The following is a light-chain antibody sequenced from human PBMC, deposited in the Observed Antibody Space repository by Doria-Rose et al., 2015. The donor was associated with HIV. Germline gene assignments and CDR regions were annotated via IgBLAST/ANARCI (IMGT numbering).Light chain of an antibody. J-gene: IGKJ3*01. V-gene: IGKV4-1*01. Sequence: EIVMTQSPESLGMSLGERATLNCKSNQSLLYTSKNYLAWYQQKPGQPPKLLIYWASTRQSGVPARFSGSGSGTDFTLTIISLEAEDVAVYYCQQYYDTPSFGPGTTVDIK. CDR1: QSLLYTSKNY. CDR3: QQYYDTPS. CDR2: WAS.